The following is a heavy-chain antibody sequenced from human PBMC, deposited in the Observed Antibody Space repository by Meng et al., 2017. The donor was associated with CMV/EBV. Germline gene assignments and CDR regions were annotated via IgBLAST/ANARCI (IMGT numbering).Heavy chain of an antibody. J-gene: IGHJ6*02. CDR1: GFTFSSYS. Sequence: GGSLRLSCAASGFTFSSYSMNWVRQAPGKGLEWVSSISSSSYIYYADSVKGRFTISRDNAKNSLYLQMNSLRAEDTAVYYCARDRYCSSTSCYTYYYYGMDVWGQGTTVTVSS. CDR2: ISSSSYI. D-gene: IGHD2-2*02. CDR3: ARDRYCSSTSCYTYYYYGMDV. V-gene: IGHV3-21*01.